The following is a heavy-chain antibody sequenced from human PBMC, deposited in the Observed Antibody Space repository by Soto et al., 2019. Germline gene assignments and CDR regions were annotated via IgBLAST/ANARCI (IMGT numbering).Heavy chain of an antibody. Sequence: QVQPVESGGGVVQPGRSLRLSCAASGFTFSSYAMHWVRQAPGKGLEWVAVISYDGSNKYYADSVKGRFTISRDNSKNTLYLQMNSLRAEDTAVYYCASGDAKGPREDYWGQGTLVTVSS. J-gene: IGHJ4*02. V-gene: IGHV3-30-3*01. CDR3: ASGDAKGPREDY. CDR2: ISYDGSNK. CDR1: GFTFSSYA.